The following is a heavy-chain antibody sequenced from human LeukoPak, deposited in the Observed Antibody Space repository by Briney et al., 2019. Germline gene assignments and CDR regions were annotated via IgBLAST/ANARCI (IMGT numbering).Heavy chain of an antibody. CDR1: GYTFINYG. CDR2: ISNDNGNT. Sequence: ASVKVSCKASGYTFINYGISWVRQAPGQGLEWLGWISNDNGNTDYAQIVQGRVTMTTDTSTSTAYMELRSLRSEDTAVYYCARGGYYGSGSLDYYYYMDVWGKGTTVTISS. V-gene: IGHV1-18*01. J-gene: IGHJ6*03. D-gene: IGHD3-10*01. CDR3: ARGGYYGSGSLDYYYYMDV.